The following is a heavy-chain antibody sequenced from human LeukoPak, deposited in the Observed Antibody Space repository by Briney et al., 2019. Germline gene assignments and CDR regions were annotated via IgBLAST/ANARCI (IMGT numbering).Heavy chain of an antibody. CDR3: ARRLTQYDCFDP. CDR2: TYYRSTWYN. CDR1: GDSVSSNSVT. V-gene: IGHV6-1*01. Sequence: SQTLSLTCAISGDSVSSNSVTWNWIRQSPSRGLEWLGRTYYRSTWYNDYAVSVRGRITVNPHTSKNQFSLHLNSVTPEDTAVYYCARRLTQYDCFDPWGRGILVTVSS. J-gene: IGHJ5*02. D-gene: IGHD2-2*01.